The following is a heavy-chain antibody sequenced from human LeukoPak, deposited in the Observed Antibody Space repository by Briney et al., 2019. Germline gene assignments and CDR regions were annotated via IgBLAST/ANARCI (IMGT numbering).Heavy chain of an antibody. CDR3: AKDLSSSSSVVVVAAKHDY. D-gene: IGHD2-15*01. CDR2: ISGSGGSI. V-gene: IGHV3-23*01. CDR1: GFTFSSYA. Sequence: GGSLRLSCAASGFTFSSYAMSWVRQAPGKGLEWVSAISGSGGSIYYADSVKGRLTISRDNSKDTLYLQMNSLRAEDTAVYYCAKDLSSSSSVVVVAAKHDYWGQGTLVTVSS. J-gene: IGHJ4*02.